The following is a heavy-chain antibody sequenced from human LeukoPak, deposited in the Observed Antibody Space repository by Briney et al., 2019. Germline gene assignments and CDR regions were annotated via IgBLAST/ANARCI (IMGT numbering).Heavy chain of an antibody. CDR1: GFIYTNYG. J-gene: IGHJ4*02. V-gene: IGHV3-21*05. CDR3: ARGHSSGYYPKY. D-gene: IGHD3-22*01. CDR2: IRGSGSYI. Sequence: GGSLRLSCAASGFIYTNYGMNWVRQAPGKGLEWVSYIRGSGSYIDYADSVKGRFTISRDNAENSLYLQMNSLRAEDTAVYYCARGHSSGYYPKYWGQGTLVTVSS.